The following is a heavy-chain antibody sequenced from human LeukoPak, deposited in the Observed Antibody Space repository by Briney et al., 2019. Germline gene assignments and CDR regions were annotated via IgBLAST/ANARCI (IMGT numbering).Heavy chain of an antibody. Sequence: ASVKVSCKVSGYTLTELSMHWVRQAPGKGLEWMGGFDPEDGETIYAQKFQGRVTMTRNTSISTAYMELSSLRSEDTAVYYCARGGYSYGLILYYYGMDVWGQGTTVTVSS. CDR1: GYTLTELS. CDR2: FDPEDGET. V-gene: IGHV1-24*01. J-gene: IGHJ6*02. CDR3: ARGGYSYGLILYYYGMDV. D-gene: IGHD5-18*01.